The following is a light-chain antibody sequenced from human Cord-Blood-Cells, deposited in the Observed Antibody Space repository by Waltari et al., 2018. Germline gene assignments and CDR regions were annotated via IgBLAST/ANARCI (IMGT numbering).Light chain of an antibody. V-gene: IGKV1-39*01. J-gene: IGKJ4*01. CDR3: QQSYSTPLT. Sequence: IQMTQPPSSLSASVGDRVTITCRASQSISSYLNWYQQKTGKAPKLLIYAASSSQSGVPSRFSGSESGTDFTLTISSLQPEDFATYYCQQSYSTPLTFGGGTKVTIK. CDR2: AAS. CDR1: QSISSY.